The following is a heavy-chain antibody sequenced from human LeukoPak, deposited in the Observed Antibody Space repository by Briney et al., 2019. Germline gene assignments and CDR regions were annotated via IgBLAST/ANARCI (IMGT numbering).Heavy chain of an antibody. D-gene: IGHD5-18*01. V-gene: IGHV1-69*06. CDR2: IIPIFGTA. CDR3: ASLVTSYYYYYMDV. CDR1: GGTFSSYA. J-gene: IGHJ6*03. Sequence: ASVKVSCKASGGTFSSYAISWVRQAPGQGLEWMGGIIPIFGTANYAQKFQGRVTITADKSTSTAYMELSSLRSEDTAVYYRASLVTSYYYYYMDVWGKGTTVTVSS.